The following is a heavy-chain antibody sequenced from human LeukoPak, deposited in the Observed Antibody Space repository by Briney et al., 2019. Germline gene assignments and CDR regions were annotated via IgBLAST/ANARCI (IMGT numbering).Heavy chain of an antibody. CDR2: ISGSGGST. CDR1: GFTFSSYA. Sequence: GGSLRLSCAASGFTFSSYAMSWVRQAPGKGLEWVLAISGSGGSTYYADSVKGRFTISRDNSKNTLYLQMNSLRAEDTAVYYCAKDPSNSSGWYDYWGQGTLVTVSS. D-gene: IGHD6-19*01. V-gene: IGHV3-23*01. CDR3: AKDPSNSSGWYDY. J-gene: IGHJ4*02.